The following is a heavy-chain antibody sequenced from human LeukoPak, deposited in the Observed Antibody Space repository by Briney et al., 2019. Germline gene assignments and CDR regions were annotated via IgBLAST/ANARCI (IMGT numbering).Heavy chain of an antibody. CDR3: ARNLIPEQLVLNF. J-gene: IGHJ4*02. CDR1: GDSISSSSYY. Sequence: PSETLSLTCTVSGDSISSSSYYWSWIRQPPGKGLEWIGYIYYTGSTNYNPSLKSRVTMSVDTSKNQFSLNLRSVTPEDTAVYYCARNLIPEQLVLNFWGQGTLVTVSS. V-gene: IGHV4-61*01. D-gene: IGHD6-13*01. CDR2: IYYTGST.